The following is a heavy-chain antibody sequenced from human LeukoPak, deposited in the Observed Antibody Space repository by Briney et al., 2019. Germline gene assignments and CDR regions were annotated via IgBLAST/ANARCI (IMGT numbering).Heavy chain of an antibody. D-gene: IGHD3-3*01. CDR1: GGSISSGDYY. V-gene: IGHV4-30-4*08. Sequence: SETLSLTCTVSGGSISSGDYYGSWIRQPPGKGLEWIGYIYYSGSTYYNPSLKSRVTISVDTSKNQFSLKLSSVTAADTAVYYCARDGVARNYYYMDVWGKGTTVTVSS. J-gene: IGHJ6*03. CDR2: IYYSGST. CDR3: ARDGVARNYYYMDV.